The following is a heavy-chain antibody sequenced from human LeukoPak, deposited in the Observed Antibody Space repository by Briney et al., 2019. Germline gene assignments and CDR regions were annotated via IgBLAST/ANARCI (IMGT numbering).Heavy chain of an antibody. Sequence: GASVKVSCKASGYTLTGYYVHWVRQAPGQGLEWMGWINPNSGDTNYAQKFQDRVTMTRDTSLSTAYMELSRLKSDDTAVYHCARGHYGYVDYWGQGSLVTVSS. CDR1: GYTLTGYY. V-gene: IGHV1-2*02. CDR3: ARGHYGYVDY. D-gene: IGHD5-18*01. CDR2: INPNSGDT. J-gene: IGHJ4*02.